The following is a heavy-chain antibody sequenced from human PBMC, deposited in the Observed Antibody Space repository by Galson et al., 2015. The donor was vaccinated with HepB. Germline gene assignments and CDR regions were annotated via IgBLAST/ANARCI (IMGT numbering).Heavy chain of an antibody. D-gene: IGHD3-10*01. Sequence: SVKVSCKASGYTFTGYYMHWVRQAPGQGLEWMGWINPNSGGTNYAQKFQGWVTMTRDTSISTAYMELSRLRSDDTAVYYCARVMVRGVNDAFDIWGQGTMVTVSS. J-gene: IGHJ3*02. CDR1: GYTFTGYY. CDR3: ARVMVRGVNDAFDI. V-gene: IGHV1-2*04. CDR2: INPNSGGT.